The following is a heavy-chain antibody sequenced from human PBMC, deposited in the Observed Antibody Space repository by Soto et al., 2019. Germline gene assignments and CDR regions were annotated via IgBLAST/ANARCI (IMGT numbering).Heavy chain of an antibody. V-gene: IGHV4-59*12. J-gene: IGHJ5*02. CDR2: IYYSGST. CDR3: ARVPGP. Sequence: PSETLSLTCTVSGGSISSYYWSRIRQPPGKGLEWIGYIYYSGSTNYNPSLKSRVTISVDRSKNQFSLKLRSVTAADTAVYYCARVPGPWGQGTLVTVSS. CDR1: GGSISSYY.